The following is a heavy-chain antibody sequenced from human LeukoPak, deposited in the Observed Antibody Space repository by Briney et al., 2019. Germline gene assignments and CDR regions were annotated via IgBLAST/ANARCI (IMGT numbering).Heavy chain of an antibody. D-gene: IGHD3-22*01. J-gene: IGHJ3*02. CDR3: ARENHYYDSSGYNKNDAFDI. Sequence: SETLSLTCTVSGGSISSYYWSWIRQPPGKGLEWIGYIYYSGSTNYNPSLKSRVTISVDTSKNQFSLKLSSVTAADTAVYHCARENHYYDSSGYNKNDAFDIWGQGTMVTVSS. V-gene: IGHV4-59*01. CDR1: GGSISSYY. CDR2: IYYSGST.